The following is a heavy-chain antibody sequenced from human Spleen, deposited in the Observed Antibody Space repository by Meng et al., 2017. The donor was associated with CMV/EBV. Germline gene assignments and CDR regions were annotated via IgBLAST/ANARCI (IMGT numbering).Heavy chain of an antibody. CDR1: GFSLSTSGVG. CDR2: IYWNDDT. Sequence: SGPPQVQPSRPLTQTCTLSGFSLSTSGVGVGWIRQPPGKALEWLALIYWNDDTHYSPSLKSRLTSTKDTSKHQVVLTMTNMDPVDTATYYCAYRPEAYYDFWSGYKGWFDPWGQGALVTVSS. V-gene: IGHV2-5*01. D-gene: IGHD3-3*01. CDR3: AYRPEAYYDFWSGYKGWFDP. J-gene: IGHJ5*02.